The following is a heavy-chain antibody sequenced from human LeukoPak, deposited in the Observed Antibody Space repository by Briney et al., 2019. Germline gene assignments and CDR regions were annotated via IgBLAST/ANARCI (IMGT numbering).Heavy chain of an antibody. J-gene: IGHJ4*02. D-gene: IGHD6-13*01. V-gene: IGHV1-24*01. CDR3: ATIGFAAAGIRPFDY. CDR1: GYTLTELS. CDR2: FDPEDGET. Sequence: ASVKVSCKVSGYTLTELSMHWVRQAPGKGLEWMGGFDPEDGETIYAQKFQGRVTMTEDTSTDTAYMELSSLRSEDTAVYYCATIGFAAAGIRPFDYWGQGTLVTVSS.